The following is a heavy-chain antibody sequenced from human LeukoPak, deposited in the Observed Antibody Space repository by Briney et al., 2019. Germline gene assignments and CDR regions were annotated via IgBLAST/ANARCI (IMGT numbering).Heavy chain of an antibody. D-gene: IGHD5-18*01. CDR2: IIPIFGTA. V-gene: IGHV1-69*13. Sequence: GASVKVSCKASGGTFSSYAISWVRQAPGQGLEWMGGIIPIFGTANYAQKFQGRVTITADESTSTAYMELSSLRSEDTAAYYCATSRATRGYSYGWADAFDIWGQGTMVTVSS. CDR1: GGTFSSYA. CDR3: ATSRATRGYSYGWADAFDI. J-gene: IGHJ3*02.